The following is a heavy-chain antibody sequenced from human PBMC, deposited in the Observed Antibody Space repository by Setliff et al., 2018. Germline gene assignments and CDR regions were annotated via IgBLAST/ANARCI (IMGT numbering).Heavy chain of an antibody. D-gene: IGHD6-19*01. CDR1: GGSISSTTYY. Sequence: SETLSLTCSVSGGSISSTTYYWGWIRQPPGKGLEWIGNIYYSGSTYYNPSLKSRVTISVDTSKNQFSLKLSSVTAADTAVYYCARDPLGEIAVAGHDAFDIWGQGTMVTVSS. V-gene: IGHV4-39*07. J-gene: IGHJ3*02. CDR2: IYYSGST. CDR3: ARDPLGEIAVAGHDAFDI.